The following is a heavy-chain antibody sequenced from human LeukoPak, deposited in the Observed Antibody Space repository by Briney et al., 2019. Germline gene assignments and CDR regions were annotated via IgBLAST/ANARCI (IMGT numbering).Heavy chain of an antibody. CDR3: ARGRPHGNDY. J-gene: IGHJ4*02. CDR2: IASDGSST. Sequence: GGSLRLSCAASGFTFSSYWMNWVRQAPGKGLVWVSRIASDGSSTTYADSVKGRFSISRDNAKNTLYLQMNSLRVEDTAVYYCARGRPHGNDYWGQGTLATVSS. V-gene: IGHV3-74*01. D-gene: IGHD4-23*01. CDR1: GFTFSSYW.